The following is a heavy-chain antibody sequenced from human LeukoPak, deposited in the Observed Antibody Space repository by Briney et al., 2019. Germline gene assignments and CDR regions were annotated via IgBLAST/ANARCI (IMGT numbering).Heavy chain of an antibody. Sequence: ASVKVSCKASGYTFTSYGISWVRQAPGQGLEWMGWISAYNGNTNYAQKLQGRVTMTTDISTSTAYMELRSLRSDDTAVYYCARDSPLGVVVPAATDFGDWGQGTLVTVSS. J-gene: IGHJ4*02. D-gene: IGHD2-2*01. CDR3: ARDSPLGVVVPAATDFGD. CDR1: GYTFTSYG. V-gene: IGHV1-18*01. CDR2: ISAYNGNT.